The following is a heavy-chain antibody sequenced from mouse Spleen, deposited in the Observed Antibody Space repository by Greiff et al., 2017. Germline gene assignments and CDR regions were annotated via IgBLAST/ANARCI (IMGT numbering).Heavy chain of an antibody. J-gene: IGHJ4*01. Sequence: EVQVVESGGVLVKPGGSLKLSCAASGFTFSDYSMYWVRQTPETRLEWIAAINSNGGCTYYPHTFQDRFTISRDNAKNTLYLQLSSLRSEDTAVYYCARRDDYDWGYYAMDYWGQGTSVTVSS. D-gene: IGHD2-4*01. CDR2: INSNGGCT. V-gene: IGHV5-6-2*01. CDR3: ARRDDYDWGYYAMDY. CDR1: GFTFSDYS.